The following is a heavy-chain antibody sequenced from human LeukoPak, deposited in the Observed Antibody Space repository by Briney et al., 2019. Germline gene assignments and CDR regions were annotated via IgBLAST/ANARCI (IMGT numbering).Heavy chain of an antibody. CDR2: IYYSGST. Sequence: SETPSLTCTVSGGSISSSSYYWGWIRQPPGKGLEWIGSIYYSGSTYYNPSLKSRVTISVDTSKNQFSLKLSSVTAADTAVYYCARGGSSSYYYYMDVWGKGTTVTVSS. J-gene: IGHJ6*03. D-gene: IGHD6-13*01. V-gene: IGHV4-39*07. CDR1: GGSISSSSYY. CDR3: ARGGSSSYYYYMDV.